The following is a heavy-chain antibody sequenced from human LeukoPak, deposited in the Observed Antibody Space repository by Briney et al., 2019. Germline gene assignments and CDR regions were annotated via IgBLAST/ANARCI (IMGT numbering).Heavy chain of an antibody. CDR3: ARSPYTNSWFDY. V-gene: IGHV1-46*01. D-gene: IGHD2-2*02. Sequence: GASVKVSCKASGYTFTSYHMHWVRQAPGQGLEWMGMINPSGGSTSYAQKFQGRVTMTRDTSTSTLYMELSSLRSEDTAVYHCARSPYTNSWFDYWGQGTLVTVSS. CDR1: GYTFTSYH. J-gene: IGHJ5*01. CDR2: INPSGGST.